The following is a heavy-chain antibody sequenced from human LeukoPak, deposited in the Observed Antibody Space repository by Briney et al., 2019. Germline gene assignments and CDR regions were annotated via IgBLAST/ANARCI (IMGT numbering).Heavy chain of an antibody. D-gene: IGHD4-23*01. Sequence: GGSLRLSCAASGFTVSSNFMSWVRQAPGKGLEWVSVIYSGGSTYYADSVKGRFTISRDNSKNSLYLQMNSLRAEDTALYYCARVNGGKGEYGMDVWGQGTTVTVSS. CDR2: IYSGGST. CDR3: ARVNGGKGEYGMDV. V-gene: IGHV3-66*01. J-gene: IGHJ6*02. CDR1: GFTVSSNF.